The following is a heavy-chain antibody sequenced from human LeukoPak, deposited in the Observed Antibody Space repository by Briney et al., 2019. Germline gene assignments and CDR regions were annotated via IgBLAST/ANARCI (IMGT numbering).Heavy chain of an antibody. D-gene: IGHD1-26*01. Sequence: SETLSLTCTVSGGSVDSSDYHWSWIRQPPGKGLEWIGYMYYTGSSNYSPSLKSRLTISVDTSKNQFSLKLNSMTTADTAVYYCARDQGGSSYRHAFDIWGQGTMVTVSS. CDR1: GGSVDSSDYH. CDR3: ARDQGGSSYRHAFDI. V-gene: IGHV4-61*08. J-gene: IGHJ3*02. CDR2: MYYTGSS.